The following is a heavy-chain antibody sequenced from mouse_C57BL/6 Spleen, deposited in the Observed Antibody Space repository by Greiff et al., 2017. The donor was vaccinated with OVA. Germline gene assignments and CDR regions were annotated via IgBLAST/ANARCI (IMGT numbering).Heavy chain of an antibody. D-gene: IGHD2-1*01. CDR1: GFNIKNTY. CDR2: IDPANGNT. J-gene: IGHJ4*01. CDR3: ARGDYGNPYYAKDD. V-gene: IGHV14-3*01. Sequence: EVKLQESVAELVRPGASVKLSCTASGFNIKNTYMHWVKQRPEQGLEWIGRIDPANGNTKYAPKFQGKATITADTSSNTDYLQLSSLTSEDTAIYYCARGDYGNPYYAKDDWGQGTSVTVSS.